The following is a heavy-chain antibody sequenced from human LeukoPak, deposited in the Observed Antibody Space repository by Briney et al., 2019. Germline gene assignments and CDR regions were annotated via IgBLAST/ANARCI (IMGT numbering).Heavy chain of an antibody. CDR2: IYSGGST. CDR1: GFTVSSNY. J-gene: IGHJ4*02. Sequence: GGSLRLSCAASGFTVSSNYMSWVRQAPGKGLEWVSVIYSGGSTYYADSVKGRFTISRDNSKNTLYLQMNSLRAEDTAVYYCARGRYSSSWYDYWGQGTLVTVSS. CDR3: ARGRYSSSWYDY. D-gene: IGHD6-13*01. V-gene: IGHV3-66*01.